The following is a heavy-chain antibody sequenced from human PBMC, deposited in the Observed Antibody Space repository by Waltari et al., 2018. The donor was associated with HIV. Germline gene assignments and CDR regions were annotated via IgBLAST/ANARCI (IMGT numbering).Heavy chain of an antibody. Sequence: VLIVLPWAAVKNPGALSRVSCMASGAAFTDSYFHSARQVTLQGLEWMGWMNPNSANTGSAQKCQGRVSMTRNTSISTAYLELSSLISEDTGVYYCARRGLQDSGRSRMIDYWGQGTLDTVSS. J-gene: IGHJ4*02. V-gene: IGHV1-8*01. CDR2: MNPNSANT. D-gene: IGHD1-26*01. CDR1: GAAFTDSY. CDR3: ARRGLQDSGRSRMIDY.